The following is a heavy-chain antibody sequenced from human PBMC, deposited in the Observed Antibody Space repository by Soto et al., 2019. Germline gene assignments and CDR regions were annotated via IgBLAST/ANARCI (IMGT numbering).Heavy chain of an antibody. CDR1: GASVTRDGNC. CDR3: AREGYGYSQFYE. J-gene: IGHJ4*02. D-gene: IGHD4-4*01. Sequence: SETLSLTFRVSGASVTRDGNCWTWIRQPPGKGLEFVASIYHGGSTFYNPHLRSRVTISLARPKKQFSLKVHAVTAAETEVYYCAREGYGYSQFYEWGQRTLVTVS. V-gene: IGHV4-30-2*01. CDR2: IYHGGST.